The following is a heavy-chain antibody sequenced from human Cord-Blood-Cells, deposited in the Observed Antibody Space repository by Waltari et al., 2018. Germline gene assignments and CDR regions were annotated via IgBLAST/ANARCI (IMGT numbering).Heavy chain of an antibody. CDR2: IKSKTDGGTT. CDR1: GFPFSNAW. J-gene: IGHJ4*02. Sequence: EVQLVESGGGLVKPGGSLRLSCAASGFPFSNAWMSWLRQAQGKGLEWVGRIKSKTDGGTTDYAAPVKGRFTISRDDSKNTLYLQMNSLKTEDTAVYYCTTGLLELLDYWGQGTLVTVSS. CDR3: TTGLLELLDY. V-gene: IGHV3-15*01. D-gene: IGHD1-7*01.